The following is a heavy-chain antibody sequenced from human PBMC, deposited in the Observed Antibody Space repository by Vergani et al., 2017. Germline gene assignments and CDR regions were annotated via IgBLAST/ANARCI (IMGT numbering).Heavy chain of an antibody. CDR3: ARLLGDAAAFDI. V-gene: IGHV4-59*08. CDR2: IYYSGST. D-gene: IGHD2-15*01. J-gene: IGHJ3*02. Sequence: QVQLQESGPGLVKPSETLSLTCTVSGGSISSYYWSWIRQPPGKGLEWIGYIYYSGSTNYNPSLKSRVTISVDTSKNQFSLKLSSVTAADTAVYYCARLLGDAAAFDIWGQGTMVTVSS. CDR1: GGSISSYY.